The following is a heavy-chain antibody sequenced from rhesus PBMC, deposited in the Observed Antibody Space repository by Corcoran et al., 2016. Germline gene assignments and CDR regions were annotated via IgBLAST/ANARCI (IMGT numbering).Heavy chain of an antibody. CDR1: GGPLSGDDF. Sequence: QVQLQESGQGLVKPSRTLSLPCTVTGGPLSGDDFWTWTRQSPGKGRERFGGLHGIMASPPQNPSLMVRVTISKDRAKNEFSLKLISVTAADTAVYYCARHFTSGGGRVYWYFDIWGPGTPVIMSS. CDR3: ARHFTSGGGRVYWYFDI. CDR2: LHGIMASP. V-gene: IGHV4-143*01. D-gene: IGHD6-37*01. J-gene: IGHJ2*01.